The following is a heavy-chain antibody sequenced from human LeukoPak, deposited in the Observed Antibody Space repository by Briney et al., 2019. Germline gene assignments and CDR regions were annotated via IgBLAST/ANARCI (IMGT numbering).Heavy chain of an antibody. Sequence: GGSLRLSCAASGFTFSSYSMNWVRQAPGKGLVWVSRINSDGSSTSYADSVKGRFTISRDNAKNTLYLQMNSLRAEDTAVYYCARSYDFWSGYHFDYWGQGTLVTVSS. V-gene: IGHV3-74*01. D-gene: IGHD3-3*01. J-gene: IGHJ4*02. CDR2: INSDGSST. CDR3: ARSYDFWSGYHFDY. CDR1: GFTFSSYS.